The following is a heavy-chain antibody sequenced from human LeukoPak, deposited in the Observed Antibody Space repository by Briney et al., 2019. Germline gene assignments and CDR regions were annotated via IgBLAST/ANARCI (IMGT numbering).Heavy chain of an antibody. Sequence: GGSLRLSYAASGFTINYYAMHWVRHAQGKGLEWVSGISWNSGTIGYADSVRGRFTISRDHAKNSLYLEVNSLRPEDTALYYCVKAKLSTGTTGDDAFDIWGQGTMVTVSS. CDR1: GFTINYYA. V-gene: IGHV3-9*01. D-gene: IGHD5/OR15-5a*01. CDR3: VKAKLSTGTTGDDAFDI. J-gene: IGHJ3*02. CDR2: ISWNSGTI.